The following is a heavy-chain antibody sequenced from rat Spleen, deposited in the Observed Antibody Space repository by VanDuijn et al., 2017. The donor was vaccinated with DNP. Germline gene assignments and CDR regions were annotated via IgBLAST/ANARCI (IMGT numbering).Heavy chain of an antibody. CDR3: ASPYYYFDY. D-gene: IGHD1-1*01. CDR1: GFTFSSYN. CDR2: VSFDGTLT. V-gene: IGHV5-7*01. J-gene: IGHJ2*01. Sequence: EVQLVESGGGLVQPGRSLKLSCEASGFTFSSYNMAWVRQAPKKGLEWVATVSFDGTLTYYRDSVKGRFTISRDNAKSTLYLQMGSLRSEDTATYYCASPYYYFDYWGQGVMVTVSS.